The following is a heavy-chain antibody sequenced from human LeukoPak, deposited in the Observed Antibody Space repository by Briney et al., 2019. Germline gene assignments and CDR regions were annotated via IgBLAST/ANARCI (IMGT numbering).Heavy chain of an antibody. J-gene: IGHJ4*02. Sequence: ASVKVSCKASGYTFTGYYMHWVRQAPGQGLEWMGWINPNSGGTNYAQKFQGRVTMTRDTSISTAYMELSRLRSDDTAVYYCARDQTFSRMLDYWGQGTLVTVSS. CDR1: GYTFTGYY. CDR2: INPNSGGT. V-gene: IGHV1-2*02. D-gene: IGHD1-14*01. CDR3: ARDQTFSRMLDY.